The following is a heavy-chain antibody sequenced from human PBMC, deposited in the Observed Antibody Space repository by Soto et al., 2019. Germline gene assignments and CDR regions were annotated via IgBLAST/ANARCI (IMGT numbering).Heavy chain of an antibody. CDR2: ISGSGGST. CDR1: GFTFSSYA. V-gene: IGHV3-23*01. Sequence: GGSLRLSCAASGFTFSSYAMSWVRQAPGKGLEWVSAISGSGGSTYYADSVKGRFTISRDNSKNTLYLQMNSLRAEDTAVYYCAKPGAGVPRLIGPPADYWGQGTLVTVSS. CDR3: AKPGAGVPRLIGPPADY. D-gene: IGHD2-21*01. J-gene: IGHJ4*02.